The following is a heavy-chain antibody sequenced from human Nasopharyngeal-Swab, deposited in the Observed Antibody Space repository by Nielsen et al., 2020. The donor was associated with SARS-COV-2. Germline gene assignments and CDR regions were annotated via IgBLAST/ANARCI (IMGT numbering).Heavy chain of an antibody. V-gene: IGHV5-51*01. CDR1: GYSFTNFW. J-gene: IGHJ4*02. CDR3: ARLGQYSSSWYLKHFDL. Sequence: GESLKIPCKSSGYSFTNFWIGWVRQMSGKGLEWMGIIYPGDSDTRYSPSFQGQVSISVDKSTTTAYLQWNSLKAADTAMYYCARLGQYSSSWYLKHFDLWGQGTLITVSS. D-gene: IGHD6-13*01. CDR2: IYPGDSDT.